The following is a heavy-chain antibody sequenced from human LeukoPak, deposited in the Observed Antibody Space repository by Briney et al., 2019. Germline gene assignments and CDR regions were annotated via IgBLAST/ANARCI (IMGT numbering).Heavy chain of an antibody. J-gene: IGHJ6*02. CDR1: GFTFSSYS. V-gene: IGHV3-48*01. CDR2: ISSSSSTI. Sequence: GGSLRLSCAASGFTFSSYSMNWVRQAPGKGLEWVSYISSSSSTIYYADSVKGRFAISRDNAKSSLYLQMNSLRAEDTAVYYCARELGGMDVWGQGTTVTVSS. CDR3: ARELGGMDV.